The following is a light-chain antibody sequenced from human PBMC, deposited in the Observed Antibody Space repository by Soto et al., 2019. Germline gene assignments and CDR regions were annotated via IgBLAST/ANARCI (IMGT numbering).Light chain of an antibody. V-gene: IGKV3-15*01. CDR2: GAS. CDR3: QQYNKWPLP. J-gene: IGKJ4*01. Sequence: EIVMTQSPATLSVSPGERATLSCRASQSVSTNLAWYQQKPGQAPRLLISGASTRATGIPARFSGSGSGTEFTLTLRSLQSEDFAVYYCQQYNKWPLPFGGGTKVEI. CDR1: QSVSTN.